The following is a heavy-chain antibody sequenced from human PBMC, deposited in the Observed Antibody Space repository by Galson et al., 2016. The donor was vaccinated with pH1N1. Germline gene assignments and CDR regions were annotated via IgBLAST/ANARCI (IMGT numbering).Heavy chain of an antibody. J-gene: IGHJ4*02. Sequence: SVKVSCKASGYSFANFGINWVRQAPGQGLDWMGWISPYNGNTDYAQRFQGRLTMTTDRSTSTAYMHLNGLTSDDTAVYYCATGHYYGTSGYAADYWGQGTLVTVSS. CDR3: ATGHYYGTSGYAADY. D-gene: IGHD3-22*01. CDR2: ISPYNGNT. V-gene: IGHV1-18*01. CDR1: GYSFANFG.